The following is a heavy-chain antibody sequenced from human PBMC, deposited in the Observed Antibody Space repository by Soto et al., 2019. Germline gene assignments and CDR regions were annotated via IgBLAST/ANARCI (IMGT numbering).Heavy chain of an antibody. CDR2: ISSSTSTI. CDR3: AKTLHYFGSGSNFDS. J-gene: IGHJ4*02. V-gene: IGHV3-48*01. CDR1: GFTFSSYS. Sequence: GGSLRLSCAASGFTFSSYSMNWVRQAPGKGLEWVSYISSSTSTIYYADSVKGRFTISRDNSKNTLYLHMNRLRAEDTAVYYCAKTLHYFGSGSNFDSWGQGTLVTVSS. D-gene: IGHD3-10*01.